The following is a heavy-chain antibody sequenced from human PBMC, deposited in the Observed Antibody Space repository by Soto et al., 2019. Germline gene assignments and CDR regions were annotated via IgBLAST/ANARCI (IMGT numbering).Heavy chain of an antibody. J-gene: IGHJ4*02. V-gene: IGHV4-59*01. CDR1: SDYIAAYS. D-gene: IGHD5-12*01. CDR3: AREGNLGRWLQPLDF. Sequence: SATLSLTCTFSSDYIAAYSWSWVPAPPRKGLEWIGNIHYNENTKYNPSLKSRVTMSVDTSKNQFSLRLISVTAADTAKYFCAREGNLGRWLQPLDFWGQGTLVTVS. CDR2: IHYNENT.